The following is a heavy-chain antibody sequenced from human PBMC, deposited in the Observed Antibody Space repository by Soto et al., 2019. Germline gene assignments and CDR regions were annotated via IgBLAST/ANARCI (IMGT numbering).Heavy chain of an antibody. D-gene: IGHD3-3*01. V-gene: IGHV3-74*03. CDR3: AKDLRITIFGVVIILDY. Sequence: GSLRLSCASSGFPFSSYWMHWVRQAPGKGLVWVSRINGDGSSITYADSVKGRFTISRDNSKNTLYLQMNSLRAEDTAVYYCAKDLRITIFGVVIILDYWGQGTLVTVSS. CDR2: INGDGSSI. CDR1: GFPFSSYW. J-gene: IGHJ4*02.